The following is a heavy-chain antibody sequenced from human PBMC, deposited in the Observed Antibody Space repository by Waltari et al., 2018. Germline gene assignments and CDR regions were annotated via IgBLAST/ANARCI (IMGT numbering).Heavy chain of an antibody. CDR3: ARERLSIGVSATCPP. Sequence: QVLLQESGPGLVKPSETLSLTCTVSGGSIFNLYWSWLRHPAGKGLEWIGRVSFRGKTGYDASDKARVTISVATSKKQFSMKLTSVTAADTALYYCARERLSIGVSATCPPWGQGTLGTVSS. CDR2: VSFRGKT. J-gene: IGHJ5*02. V-gene: IGHV4-4*07. D-gene: IGHD2-15*01. CDR1: GGSIFNLY.